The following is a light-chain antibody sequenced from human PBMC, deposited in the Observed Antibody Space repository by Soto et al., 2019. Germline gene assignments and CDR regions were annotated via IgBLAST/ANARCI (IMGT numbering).Light chain of an antibody. CDR2: WAS. Sequence: DIVMTQPPDSLAVSLGERATINFKSIQRVLYSSNNKNYLSWYQQRPGQPPKLLFYWASTRESGVPDRFSGSGSGTHFTLTITSLQAEDVAVYYCQQYYSSPPTFGQGTKVDIK. CDR1: QRVLYSSNNKNY. J-gene: IGKJ1*01. CDR3: QQYYSSPPT. V-gene: IGKV4-1*01.